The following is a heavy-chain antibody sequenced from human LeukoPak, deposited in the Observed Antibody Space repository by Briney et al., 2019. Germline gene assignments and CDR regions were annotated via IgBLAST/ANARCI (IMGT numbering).Heavy chain of an antibody. CDR1: GFTVSSNY. CDR3: ARDPYGDSAWFDP. J-gene: IGHJ5*02. Sequence: GGSLRLSCAASGFTVSSNYMSWVRQAPGKGLEWVSAIYSGGSTYYADSVKGRFTISRDNSKNTLYLQMNSLRAEDTAVYYCARDPYGDSAWFDPWGQGTLVTVSS. CDR2: IYSGGST. V-gene: IGHV3-66*01. D-gene: IGHD4-17*01.